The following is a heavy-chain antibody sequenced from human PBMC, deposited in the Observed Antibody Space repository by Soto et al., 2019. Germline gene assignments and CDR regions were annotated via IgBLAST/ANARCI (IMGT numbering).Heavy chain of an antibody. CDR3: ARGGYYDSSGYSAFGL. CDR2: IHHSGNT. CDR1: GRPIRNSNW. J-gene: IGHJ3*01. V-gene: IGHV4-4*02. D-gene: IGHD3-22*01. Sequence: SETLSRTYFSSGRPIRNSNWFRWARQPPGKGLEWIGEIHHSGNTNYNPSLKSRVTISIDKSKNQFSLKLSSVTAADTAVYFCARGGYYDSSGYSAFGLWGQGTMVS.